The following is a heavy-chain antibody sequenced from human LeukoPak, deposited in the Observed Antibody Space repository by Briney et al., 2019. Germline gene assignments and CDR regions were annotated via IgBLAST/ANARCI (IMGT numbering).Heavy chain of an antibody. CDR3: ARDPTTVTTFYYYYYMDV. CDR2: ISSSSSTI. J-gene: IGHJ6*03. CDR1: GFTFSSYA. V-gene: IGHV3-48*04. Sequence: HPGGSLRLSCAASGFTFSSYAMSWVRQAPGKGLEWVSYISSSSSTIYYADSVKGRFTISRDNAKNSLYLQMNSLRAEDTAVYYCARDPTTVTTFYYYYYMDVWGKGTTVTVSS. D-gene: IGHD4-17*01.